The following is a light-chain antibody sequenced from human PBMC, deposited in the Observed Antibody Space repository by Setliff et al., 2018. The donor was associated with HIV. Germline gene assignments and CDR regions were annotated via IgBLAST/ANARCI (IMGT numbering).Light chain of an antibody. V-gene: IGLV1-47*01. CDR3: AAWDDSLSGFYV. J-gene: IGLJ1*01. Sequence: QSALTQPPSASGTPGQRVTISCSGSNSNIETNYVYWYQQLPGTAPKLLIYRNDQRPSGVPDRFSGSKSGASASLAISGLRSEDEADYYCAAWDDSLSGFYVFGTGTKATVL. CDR2: RND. CDR1: NSNIETNY.